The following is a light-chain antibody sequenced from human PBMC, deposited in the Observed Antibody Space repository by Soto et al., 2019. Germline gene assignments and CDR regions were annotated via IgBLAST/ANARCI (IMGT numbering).Light chain of an antibody. Sequence: QSVLTQSPSASGSPGQSVTISCTGTENDIGVYDFVSWYQHHPGKAPRLIIYEVVQRPSGVPDRFSGSKSGNTASLTVSGLQAADEADYFCKSYAGSNTYVFGSGTKSPS. CDR3: KSYAGSNTYV. J-gene: IGLJ1*01. V-gene: IGLV2-8*01. CDR2: EVV. CDR1: ENDIGVYDF.